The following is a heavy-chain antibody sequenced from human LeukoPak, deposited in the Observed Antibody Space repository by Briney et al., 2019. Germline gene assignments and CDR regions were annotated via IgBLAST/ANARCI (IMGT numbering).Heavy chain of an antibody. CDR2: IYSGGSA. J-gene: IGHJ4*02. V-gene: IGHV3-53*01. D-gene: IGHD1-26*01. Sequence: GGSLRLSCAASGFTVSSNYMSWVSQAPGKGLEWVSVIYSGGSAYYADSVKGRFTISRDNSKNTLYLQMNSLRAEDTAVYYCARESGSYYVRWFDYWGQGTLVTVSS. CDR1: GFTVSSNY. CDR3: ARESGSYYVRWFDY.